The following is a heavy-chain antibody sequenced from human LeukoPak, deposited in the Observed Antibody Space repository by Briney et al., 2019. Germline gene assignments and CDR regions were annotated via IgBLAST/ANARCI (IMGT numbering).Heavy chain of an antibody. D-gene: IGHD1-20*01. J-gene: IGHJ4*02. CDR1: GFTFCSYW. Sequence: GGSLRLSCAASGFTFCSYWMSWVRQAPGKGLEWVANIKQDGSEKYYVDSVKGRFTISRDNAKNSLYLQMNSLRAEDTAVYYCARITGTTYGPPPKRPQDYWGQGTLVTVSS. CDR2: IKQDGSEK. V-gene: IGHV3-7*01. CDR3: ARITGTTYGPPPKRPQDY.